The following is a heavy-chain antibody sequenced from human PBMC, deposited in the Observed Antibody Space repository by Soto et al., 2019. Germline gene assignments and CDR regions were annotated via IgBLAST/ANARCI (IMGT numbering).Heavy chain of an antibody. CDR3: VTFCGGDCYNY. J-gene: IGHJ4*02. CDR1: GFDFSTHS. V-gene: IGHV3-30-3*01. Sequence: QVPLVESGGGVGQPGRSLRLSCAASGFDFSTHSMHWVRQPPGKAPEWLATISFDGGDEVYADSVKGRFTISRDNSKQALSLHMNSLRAEYSAVYYFVTFCGGDCYNYWGQGTLVTVSS. CDR2: ISFDGGDE. D-gene: IGHD2-21*01.